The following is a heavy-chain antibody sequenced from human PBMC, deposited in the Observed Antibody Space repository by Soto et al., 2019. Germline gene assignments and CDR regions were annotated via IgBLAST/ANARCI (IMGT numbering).Heavy chain of an antibody. CDR2: INHSGST. CDR3: AGRFYDFWSGYPNHYFDY. V-gene: IGHV4-34*01. CDR1: GGSFSGYY. D-gene: IGHD3-3*01. Sequence: SETLSLTCAVYGGSFSGYYWSWIRQPPGKGLEWTGEINHSGSTNYNPSLKSRVTISVDTSKNQFSLKLSSVTAADTAVYYCAGRFYDFWSGYPNHYFDYWGQGTLVTVSS. J-gene: IGHJ4*02.